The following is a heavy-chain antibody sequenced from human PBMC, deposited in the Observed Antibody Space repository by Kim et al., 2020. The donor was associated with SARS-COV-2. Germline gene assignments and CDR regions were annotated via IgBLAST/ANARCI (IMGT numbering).Heavy chain of an antibody. CDR3: ARNLTY. Sequence: GGSLRLSCAGSGFTFSNYAMSWVRQAPGKGLEWVSFISGSGDTANYADSVKGRFTISRDNSKNTVYLQMNSLRVDDTAVYYCARNLTYWVQGILVTVSS. CDR1: GFTFSNYA. J-gene: IGHJ4*02. CDR2: ISGSGDTA. V-gene: IGHV3-23*01. D-gene: IGHD1-20*01.